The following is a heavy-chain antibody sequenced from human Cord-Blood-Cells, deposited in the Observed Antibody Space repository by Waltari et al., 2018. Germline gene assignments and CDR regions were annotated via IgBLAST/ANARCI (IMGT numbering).Heavy chain of an antibody. V-gene: IGHV3-53*04. D-gene: IGHD6-6*01. J-gene: IGHJ3*02. CDR1: GFTVSSNY. CDR2: IYSGGRT. CDR3: ARAPGQLGAFDI. Sequence: EVQLVESGGGLVQPGGSLRLSCAASGFTVSSNYMSWVRQAPGKGLEGVSGIYSGGRTYDADSVKGRVTSSRHNAKNTLYLQMNSLRAEDTAVYYCARAPGQLGAFDIWGQGTMVTVSS.